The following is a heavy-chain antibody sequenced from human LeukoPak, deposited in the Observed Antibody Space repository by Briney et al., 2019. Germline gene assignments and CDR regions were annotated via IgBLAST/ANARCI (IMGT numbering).Heavy chain of an antibody. J-gene: IGHJ4*02. CDR2: ISSSSSYI. D-gene: IGHD6-13*01. CDR1: GFTFSSYS. CDR3: ASLSSSFLVDY. Sequence: GGSLRLSCAASGFTFSSYSMNWVRQAPGKGLEWVSSISSSSSYIYYADSVKGRFTISRDNAKNSLYLQMNSLRAEDTAVHYCASLSSSFLVDYWGQGTLVTVSS. V-gene: IGHV3-21*01.